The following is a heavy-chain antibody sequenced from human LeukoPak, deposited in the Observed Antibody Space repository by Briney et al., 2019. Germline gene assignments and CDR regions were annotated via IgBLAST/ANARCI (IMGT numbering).Heavy chain of an antibody. D-gene: IGHD2-15*01. V-gene: IGHV4-38-2*02. CDR3: AKDYCGDGSCYSFHVFDY. J-gene: IGHJ4*02. CDR1: GYSISSGYY. CDR2: IYHSGST. Sequence: SETLSLTCTVSGYSISSGYYWGWIRQPPGKGLEWIGSIYHSGSTYYNPSLKSRVTISLDTSKNQFSLKVRSVTAADTAVYYCAKDYCGDGSCYSFHVFDYWGQGTLVTVSS.